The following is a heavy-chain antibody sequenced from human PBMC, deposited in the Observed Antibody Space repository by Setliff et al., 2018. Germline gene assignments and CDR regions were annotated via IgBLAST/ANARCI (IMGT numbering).Heavy chain of an antibody. CDR1: GYTFTSYG. D-gene: IGHD6-13*01. CDR3: ARVPRNSRDYYYGMDV. Sequence: ASVKVSCKASGYTFTSYGISWVRQAPGQGLEWVGWISVYNGDTNYAQKLQGRVTMTTDTSISTAYMGLSRLRSDDTAVYYCARVPRNSRDYYYGMDVWGQGTTVTVSS. CDR2: ISVYNGDT. V-gene: IGHV1-18*01. J-gene: IGHJ6*02.